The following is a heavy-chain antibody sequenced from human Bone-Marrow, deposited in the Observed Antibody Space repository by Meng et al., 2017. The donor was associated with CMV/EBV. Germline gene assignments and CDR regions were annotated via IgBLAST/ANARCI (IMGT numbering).Heavy chain of an antibody. CDR2: ISDDGSNK. CDR1: GFTFSTYA. J-gene: IGHJ4*02. Sequence: SLRLSCAASGFTFSTYAMHWVRQAPGKGLEWVAVISDDGSNKFYADSVKGRFTISRDNSKNTLYLQMNSLRAEDTAVYYCAKECGGLSSSGLKALDYWGQGTLVTVSS. CDR3: AKECGGLSSSGLKALDY. D-gene: IGHD3-22*01. V-gene: IGHV3-30*04.